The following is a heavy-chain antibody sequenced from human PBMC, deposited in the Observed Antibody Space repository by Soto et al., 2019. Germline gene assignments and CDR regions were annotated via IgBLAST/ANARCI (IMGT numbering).Heavy chain of an antibody. CDR2: IYYSGST. CDR3: ARSPDYYDSSGPSLFQH. CDR1: GGSISSYD. D-gene: IGHD3-22*01. V-gene: IGHV4-59*01. J-gene: IGHJ1*01. Sequence: PSVTMSLTCPVAGGSISSYDWSLIRKTPGKGLEWIGYIYYSGSTNYNPSLKSRVTISVDTSKNQFSLKLSSVTAADTAVYYCARSPDYYDSSGPSLFQHSGQGTLVTVSS.